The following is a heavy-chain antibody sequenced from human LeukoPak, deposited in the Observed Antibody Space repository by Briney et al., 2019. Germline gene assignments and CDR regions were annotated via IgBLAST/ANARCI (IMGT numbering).Heavy chain of an antibody. CDR3: AKDCGSVERHYYYYYGTDV. D-gene: IGHD2-21*01. V-gene: IGHV3-30*18. J-gene: IGHJ6*02. CDR1: GFTFSSYG. CDR2: ISYDGSNK. Sequence: PGGSLRLSCAASGFTFSSYGMHWVRQAPGKGLEWVAVISYDGSNKYYADSVKGRFTISRDNSKNTLYLQMNSLRAEDTAVYYCAKDCGSVERHYYYYYGTDVWGQGTTVTVSS.